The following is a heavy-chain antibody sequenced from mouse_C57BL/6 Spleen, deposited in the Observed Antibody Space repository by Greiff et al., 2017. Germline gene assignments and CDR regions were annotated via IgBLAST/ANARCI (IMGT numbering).Heavy chain of an antibody. CDR3: ARDGYYGSSPWYFDV. CDR1: GFTFSSYA. J-gene: IGHJ1*03. D-gene: IGHD1-1*01. Sequence: EVKLMESGGGLVKPGGSLKLSCAASGFTFSSYAMSWVRQTPEKRLEWVATISDGGSYTYYPDNVKGRFTISRDNAKNNLYLQMSHLKSEDTAMYYCARDGYYGSSPWYFDVWGTGTTVTVAS. CDR2: ISDGGSYT. V-gene: IGHV5-4*01.